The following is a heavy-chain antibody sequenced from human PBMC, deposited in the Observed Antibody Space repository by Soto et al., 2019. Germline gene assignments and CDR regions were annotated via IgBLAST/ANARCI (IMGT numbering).Heavy chain of an antibody. CDR2: ISSSSSYI. Sequence: GGSLRLSCAASGFTFSSYSMNWVRQAPGKGLEWVSSISSSSSYIYYADSVKGRFTISRDNAKNSLYLQMNSLRAEDTAVYYCARGTVGYCSSTSCSNYYYYGMDVWGQGTTGTVSS. CDR1: GFTFSSYS. D-gene: IGHD2-2*01. CDR3: ARGTVGYCSSTSCSNYYYYGMDV. J-gene: IGHJ6*02. V-gene: IGHV3-21*01.